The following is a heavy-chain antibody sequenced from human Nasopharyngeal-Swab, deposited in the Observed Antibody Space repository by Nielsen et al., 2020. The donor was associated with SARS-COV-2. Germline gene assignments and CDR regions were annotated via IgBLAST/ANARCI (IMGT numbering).Heavy chain of an antibody. Sequence: WIRQPLGKGLEWIGYIYYSGGANYNLSLKSRVTISVDTSKNQFSLKLNSVTAADTAVYYCAKYAHYDFLSGYHLGWFDPWGQGTLVTVSS. J-gene: IGHJ5*02. V-gene: IGHV4-59*01. CDR3: AKYAHYDFLSGYHLGWFDP. D-gene: IGHD3-3*01. CDR2: IYYSGGA.